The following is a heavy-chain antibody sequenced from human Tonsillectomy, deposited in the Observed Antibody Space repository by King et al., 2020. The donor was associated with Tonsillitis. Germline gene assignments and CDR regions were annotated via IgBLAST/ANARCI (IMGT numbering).Heavy chain of an antibody. CDR3: ARQITGTFDAFDI. CDR2: IYPGDSVI. CDR1: GYSFTSNW. D-gene: IGHD1-20*01. J-gene: IGHJ3*02. Sequence: QLVQSGEEVKKAGESLKISCKGSGYSFTSNWIAWGRQMPGKGLEWMGIIYPGDSVIRYSPSFQGQVTISVDKSISTAYLQWSSLKASDTAMYYCARQITGTFDAFDIWGQGTRVTVSS. V-gene: IGHV5-51*01.